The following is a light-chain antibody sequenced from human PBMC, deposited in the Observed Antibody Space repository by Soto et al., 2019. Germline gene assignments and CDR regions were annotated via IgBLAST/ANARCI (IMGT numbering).Light chain of an antibody. Sequence: EIVLTQSPGTLSLSPGERATLACRASQSVSNNYLAWYQQKPGQAPRLLIYGASIRATGIPDRFSGSGSGTDFTLTISRLEAEDFAVYYCQHYGSSPPFTFGPGTTVDI. J-gene: IGKJ3*01. CDR1: QSVSNNY. CDR3: QHYGSSPPFT. V-gene: IGKV3-20*01. CDR2: GAS.